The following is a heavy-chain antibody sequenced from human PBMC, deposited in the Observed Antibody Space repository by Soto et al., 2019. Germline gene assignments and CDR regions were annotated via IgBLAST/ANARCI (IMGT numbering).Heavy chain of an antibody. Sequence: SETLSLTCTVSGGSISSYYWSWIRRPPGKGLEWIGYISYSGSTNYNPSLKSRVTITVDTSKNQFSLKLSTVTAADTAVYYYASHLLLYYYDSSGYYLRDAFDIWGQGTMVTVSS. CDR2: ISYSGST. D-gene: IGHD3-22*01. V-gene: IGHV4-59*08. CDR1: GGSISSYY. CDR3: ASHLLLYYYDSSGYYLRDAFDI. J-gene: IGHJ3*02.